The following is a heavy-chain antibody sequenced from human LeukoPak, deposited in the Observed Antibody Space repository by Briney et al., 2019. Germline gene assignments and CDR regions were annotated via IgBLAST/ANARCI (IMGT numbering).Heavy chain of an antibody. V-gene: IGHV3-72*01. CDR2: SATTKPNSCTT. Sequence: GGSLRLSCAGAGFSIADHHMDWVRQATGTGLEWIGRSATTKPNSCTTQYAASVRGRFTISRDDSQNSLYLHLNSLKTEDTAVYYCVRVVTTRSGWYHFDNWGLGTLVSVSS. D-gene: IGHD6-13*01. CDR1: GFSIADHH. J-gene: IGHJ4*02. CDR3: VRVVTTRSGWYHFDN.